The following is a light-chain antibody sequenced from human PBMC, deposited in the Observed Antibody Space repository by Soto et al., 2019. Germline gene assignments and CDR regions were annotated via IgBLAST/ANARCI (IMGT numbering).Light chain of an antibody. J-gene: IGKJ2*01. CDR3: QQYHNWPPQDT. CDR1: QSVASN. Sequence: EIVMTQSPASLSVSPGDGATLSCRASQSVASNVAWYQQRPGQGPRLLIHGASTRAVGVPARFSGSGSGTDFTLTISSLQSEDFAVYYFQQYHNWPPQDTFGQGTKLQIK. CDR2: GAS. V-gene: IGKV3-15*01.